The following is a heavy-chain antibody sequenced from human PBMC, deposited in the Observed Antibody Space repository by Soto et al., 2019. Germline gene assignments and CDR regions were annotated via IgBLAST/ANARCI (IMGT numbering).Heavy chain of an antibody. CDR3: ARGVHYDSSGYYYFY. CDR2: IIPLFGTA. D-gene: IGHD3-22*01. V-gene: IGHV1-69*01. Sequence: QVQLVQSGAEVKKPGSSVKVSCKASGGTFSTYAIDWVRQAPGQGLEWMGGIIPLFGTAKYAQNFQGRITITAYESTNTAYMELRSLRSQDTAVYYCARGVHYDSSGYYYFYWGQGTLVTVSS. CDR1: GGTFSTYA. J-gene: IGHJ4*02.